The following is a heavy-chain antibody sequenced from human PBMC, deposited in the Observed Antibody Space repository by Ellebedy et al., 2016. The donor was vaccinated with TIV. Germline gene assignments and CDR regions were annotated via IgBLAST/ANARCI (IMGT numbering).Heavy chain of an antibody. V-gene: IGHV3-30-3*01. CDR2: ISYDGSNK. J-gene: IGHJ4*02. CDR1: GFTFSSYA. Sequence: GGSLRLSXAASGFTFSSYAMHWVRQAPGKGLEWVAVISYDGSNKYYADSVKGRFTISRDNSKNTLYLQMNSLRAEDTAVYYCARNGYSSIVVVPAATLAGFDYWGQGSLVTVSS. CDR3: ARNGYSSIVVVPAATLAGFDY. D-gene: IGHD2-2*01.